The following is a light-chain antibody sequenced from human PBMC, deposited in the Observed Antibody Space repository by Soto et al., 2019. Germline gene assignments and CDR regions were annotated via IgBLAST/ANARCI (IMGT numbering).Light chain of an antibody. CDR1: SIDVGDYNL. J-gene: IGLJ1*01. CDR2: EGT. V-gene: IGLV2-23*03. CDR3: SSYAGSSTFLYI. Sequence: QSALTQPASVSGSPGQSITLSCTGTSIDVGDYNLVSWYQRHPGKAPKLMIYEGTKRPSGVSDRFSGSRSGNTASLTISGLQAEDEADYYCSSYAGSSTFLYIFGTGTKVTVL.